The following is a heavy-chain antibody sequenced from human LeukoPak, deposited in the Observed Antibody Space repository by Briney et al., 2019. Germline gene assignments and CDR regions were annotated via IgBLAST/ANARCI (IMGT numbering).Heavy chain of an antibody. CDR2: VYYRGTT. V-gene: IGHV4-59*01. J-gene: IGHJ4*02. Sequence: SETLSLTCTVSGGSISSYYWSWIRQPPGKGLEWIGYVYYRGTTNYNPSLKSRLTISVDTSKNQFSLKLNSVTAADTAVYYCARRRDRIQLWANTIDYWGQGTLVTVSS. CDR1: GGSISSYY. D-gene: IGHD5-18*01. CDR3: ARRRDRIQLWANTIDY.